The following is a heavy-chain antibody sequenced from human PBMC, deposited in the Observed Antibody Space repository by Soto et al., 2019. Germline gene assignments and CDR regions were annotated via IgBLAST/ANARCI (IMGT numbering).Heavy chain of an antibody. D-gene: IGHD6-25*01. CDR3: ARHVGPAAAMEDVFDL. CDR2: IHPSDSYT. V-gene: IGHV5-10-1*01. CDR1: GWNVTSYR. J-gene: IGHJ4*03. Sequence: SSDEGPGWNVTSYRMSRFRQMPGKGLEWMGRIHPSDSYTNYSPSFQGHVTISADKSISTAYLQWSSLKASDTAMFYCARHVGPAAAMEDVFDLCGEGTMVTVPS.